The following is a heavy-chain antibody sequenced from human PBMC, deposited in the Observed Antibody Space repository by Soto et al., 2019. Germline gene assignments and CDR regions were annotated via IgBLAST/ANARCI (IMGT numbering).Heavy chain of an antibody. Sequence: PGGSLRLSCAASGFTFSSYGMHWVRQAPGKGLEWVAVISYDGSNKYYADSVKGRFTISRDNSKNTLYLQMNSLRAEDTAVYYCAKDAVVVAASPYLSYWGQGTLVTVSS. J-gene: IGHJ4*02. CDR3: AKDAVVVAASPYLSY. CDR2: ISYDGSNK. V-gene: IGHV3-30*18. CDR1: GFTFSSYG. D-gene: IGHD2-15*01.